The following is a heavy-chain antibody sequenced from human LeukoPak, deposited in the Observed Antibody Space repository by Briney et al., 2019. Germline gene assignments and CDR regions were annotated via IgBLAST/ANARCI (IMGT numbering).Heavy chain of an antibody. CDR3: ASTHSSLLDYYFDY. V-gene: IGHV3-48*02. CDR2: ISSSSSTI. D-gene: IGHD6-19*01. J-gene: IGHJ4*02. CDR1: GFTFSIYS. Sequence: GGSLRLSCAASGFTFSIYSMNWVRQAPGKGLEWVSYISSSSSTIYYADSVKGRFTISRDNAKNSLYLQMNSLRDEDTAVYYCASTHSSLLDYYFDYWGQGTLVTVSS.